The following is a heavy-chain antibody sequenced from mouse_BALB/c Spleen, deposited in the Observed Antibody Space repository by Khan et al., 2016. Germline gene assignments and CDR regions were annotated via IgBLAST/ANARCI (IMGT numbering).Heavy chain of an antibody. D-gene: IGHD2-1*01. Sequence: VQLQQSGAELVRPGASVKLSCKASGFNIKDNFIHWVKQRPEQGLECIGWIDPENGNTIYAPKFQGRASITADTSSNTAYLQLSSLTSEDTAGYYCARGDYGNYAAYWGQGALVTVSA. CDR3: ARGDYGNYAAY. CDR1: GFNIKDNF. V-gene: IGHV14-1*02. J-gene: IGHJ3*01. CDR2: IDPENGNT.